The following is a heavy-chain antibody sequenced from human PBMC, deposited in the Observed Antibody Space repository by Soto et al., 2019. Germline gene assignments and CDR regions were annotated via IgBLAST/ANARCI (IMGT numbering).Heavy chain of an antibody. CDR2: IKQDGSEK. J-gene: IGHJ4*02. D-gene: IGHD3-22*01. CDR3: GRVIQVLITRYLDS. CDR1: GFIFSNYW. V-gene: IGHV3-7*04. Sequence: EVHLVESGGGLVQPGGSLRLSCAASGFIFSNYWMTWVRQAPGKGLEWVANIKQDGSEKNYVNSVKGRFTISRDNAKNSLYQQMNRLRAEDAVVYYCGRVIQVLITRYLDSWGQGTLVTVSS.